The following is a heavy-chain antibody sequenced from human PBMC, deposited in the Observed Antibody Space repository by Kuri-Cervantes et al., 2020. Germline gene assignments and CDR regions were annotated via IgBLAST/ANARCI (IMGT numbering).Heavy chain of an antibody. V-gene: IGHV4-4*02. J-gene: IGHJ6*02. Sequence: GSLRLSCAVSSGSISSSNWWSWVRQPPGKGLEWIGEIYHSGSTNYNPSLKSRVTISVDKSKNQFSLKLSSVTAADTAVYYCARDALRENYYYYGMDVWGQGTTVTVSS. CDR3: ARDALRENYYYYGMDV. CDR1: SGSISSSNW. CDR2: IYHSGST. D-gene: IGHD5-24*01.